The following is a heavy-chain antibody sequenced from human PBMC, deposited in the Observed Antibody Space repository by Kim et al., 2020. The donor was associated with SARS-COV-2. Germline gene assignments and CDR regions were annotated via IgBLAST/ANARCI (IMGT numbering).Heavy chain of an antibody. D-gene: IGHD1-1*01. CDR1: GFTFTYHW. Sequence: GGSLRLSCAASGFTFTYHWMHWVRQAPGKGLEWVAGVHPDGSMKTYLDSVKGRLTISRDNARNSVFLQMNSLRAEDTAVYYCAREAASTGRTAHLDNWGQGTLVTVSS. CDR2: VHPDGSMK. J-gene: IGHJ1*01. V-gene: IGHV3-7*01. CDR3: AREAASTGRTAHLDN.